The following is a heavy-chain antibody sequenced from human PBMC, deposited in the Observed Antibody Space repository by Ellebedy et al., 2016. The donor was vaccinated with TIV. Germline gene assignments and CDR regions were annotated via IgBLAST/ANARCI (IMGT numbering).Heavy chain of an antibody. CDR2: IYYSGST. J-gene: IGHJ4*02. CDR1: GGSISSYY. D-gene: IGHD3-16*02. Sequence: MPSETLSLTCTVSGGSISSYYWSWIRQPPGKGLEWIGYIYYSGSTNYNPSLKSRVTISVDTSKNQFSLKLSSVTAADTAVYYCARGSENDYVWGSYRYPIDYWGQGTLVTVSS. CDR3: ARGSENDYVWGSYRYPIDY. V-gene: IGHV4-59*01.